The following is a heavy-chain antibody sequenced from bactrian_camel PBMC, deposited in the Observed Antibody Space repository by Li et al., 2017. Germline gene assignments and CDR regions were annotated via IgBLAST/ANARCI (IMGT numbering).Heavy chain of an antibody. CDR2: INSGGGIT. J-gene: IGHJ7*01. D-gene: IGHD3*01. Sequence: HVQLVESGGGLVQPGGSLRLSCAASGFTISSYWMYWVRQAPGKGLEWVSTINSGGGITYYADSAKGRFTISRDNAKNTVYLQLNSLQNEDTAMYYCAKVGGDCDIDYCHNEYYNGLDYWGEGTQVTVS. V-gene: IGHV3S1*01. CDR1: GFTISSYW.